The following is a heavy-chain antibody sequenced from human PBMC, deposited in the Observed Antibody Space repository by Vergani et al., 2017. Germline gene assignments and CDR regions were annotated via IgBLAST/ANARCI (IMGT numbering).Heavy chain of an antibody. J-gene: IGHJ6*02. D-gene: IGHD2-2*01. CDR2: INAGNGNT. CDR1: GYTFTSYA. V-gene: IGHV1-3*01. Sequence: QVQLVQSGAEVKKPGASVKVSCKASGYTFTSYAMHWVRQAPGQRLEWMGWINAGNGNTKYSQKFQGRVTMTRDTSISTAYMELSRMRSDDTAVYYCVNHGSTSLYGMDVWGQGP. CDR3: VNHGSTSLYGMDV.